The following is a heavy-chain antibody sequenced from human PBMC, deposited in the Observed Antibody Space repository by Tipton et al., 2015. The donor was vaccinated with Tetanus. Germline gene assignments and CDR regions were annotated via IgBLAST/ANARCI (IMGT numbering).Heavy chain of an antibody. J-gene: IGHJ1*01. V-gene: IGHV4-39*01. D-gene: IGHD3-22*01. CDR1: GDSISRGGYF. Sequence: TLSLTCTVSGDSISRGGYFWNWIRPRPGKGPGWVGYIYYSGSTYYNASLRRGVTISVDTSKNQFSLQLRFVTAADTAVYYCARQDTLNYYYVGYFHDWGQGTLVTVSS. CDR2: IYYSGST. CDR3: ARQDTLNYYYVGYFHD.